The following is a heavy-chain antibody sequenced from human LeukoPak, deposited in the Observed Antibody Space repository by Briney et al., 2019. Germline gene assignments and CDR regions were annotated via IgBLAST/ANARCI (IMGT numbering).Heavy chain of an antibody. D-gene: IGHD6-19*01. CDR2: IKQDGSEK. Sequence: PGGSLRLSCAASEFTFSSYWMSWVRQAPGRGLEWVANIKQDGSEKYYVDSVKGRFTISRDNAKNSLYLQMNSLRAEDTAVYHCAKGNSIAVAAFFDYWGQGTLVTVSS. J-gene: IGHJ4*02. V-gene: IGHV3-7*01. CDR3: AKGNSIAVAAFFDY. CDR1: EFTFSSYW.